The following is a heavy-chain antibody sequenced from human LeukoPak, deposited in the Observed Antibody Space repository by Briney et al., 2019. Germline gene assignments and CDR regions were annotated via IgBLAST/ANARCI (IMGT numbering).Heavy chain of an antibody. J-gene: IGHJ4*02. Sequence: QPGGSLRLSCAASGFTFSSYAMSWVRQAPGKGLEWVSAISGSGGSTYYVDSVKGRFTISRDNSKNTLYLQMNSLRAEDTAVYYCAKDSSVVVAATTDAFDYWGQGTLVTVSS. CDR1: GFTFSSYA. CDR3: AKDSSVVVAATTDAFDY. D-gene: IGHD2-15*01. CDR2: ISGSGGST. V-gene: IGHV3-23*01.